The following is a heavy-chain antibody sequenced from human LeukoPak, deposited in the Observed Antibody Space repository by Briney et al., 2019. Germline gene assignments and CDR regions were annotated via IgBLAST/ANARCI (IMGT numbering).Heavy chain of an antibody. D-gene: IGHD6-6*01. V-gene: IGHV3-23*01. CDR1: GFSFNSYA. CDR3: AKGSSSSRPYYFDH. J-gene: IGHJ4*02. CDR2: ISDTDGST. Sequence: GGSLRLSCAASGFSFNSYAMSWVRQAPGKGLEWISAISDTDGSTYHADSVKGRFTISRDNSKNTLYLQMNSLRAEDTAIYYCAKGSSSSRPYYFDHWPPGTLVTVSS.